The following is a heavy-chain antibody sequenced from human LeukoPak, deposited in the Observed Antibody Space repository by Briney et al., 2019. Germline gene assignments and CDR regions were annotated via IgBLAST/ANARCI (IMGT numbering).Heavy chain of an antibody. D-gene: IGHD4-11*01. CDR2: IIPIFGTA. CDR1: GGTSSSYA. CDR3: ARRSPPTVMGGYYYYGMDV. V-gene: IGHV1-69*13. J-gene: IGHJ6*02. Sequence: SVKVSCKASGGTSSSYAISWVRQAPGQGLEWMGGIIPIFGTANYAQKFQGRVTITADESTSTAYMELSSLRSEDTAVYYRARRSPPTVMGGYYYYGMDVWGQGTTVTVSS.